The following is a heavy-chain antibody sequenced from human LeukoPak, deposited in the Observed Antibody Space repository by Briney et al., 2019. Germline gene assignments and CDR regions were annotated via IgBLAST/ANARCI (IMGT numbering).Heavy chain of an antibody. CDR1: GFTFNSYS. J-gene: IGHJ6*02. CDR3: ASLVSSGEMDV. V-gene: IGHV3-21*01. Sequence: GGSLRLSCAASGFTFNSYSMNWVRQAPGKGLEWVSSISSSSSYIYYADSVKGRFTISRDNAKNSLYLQMNSLRAEDTAVYYCASLVSSGEMDVWGQGTTVTVSS. D-gene: IGHD3-3*01. CDR2: ISSSSSYI.